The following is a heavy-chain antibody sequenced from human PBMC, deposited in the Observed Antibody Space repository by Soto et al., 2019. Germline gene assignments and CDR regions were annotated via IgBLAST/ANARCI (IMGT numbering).Heavy chain of an antibody. V-gene: IGHV4-34*01. CDR2: INHSGSN. D-gene: IGHD3-9*01. J-gene: IGHJ3*02. CDR1: GGSFSTYY. CDR3: ARGGSNDWQVAFDI. Sequence: QLQQWGAGLLKPSETLSLTCVVSGGSFSTYYYNWLRQSPGKGLEWIGEINHSGSNNYSPSLKSRVTMSLDTSKNQFSLKLTSVTAADTAVYYCARGGSNDWQVAFDIWGQGTMVTVSS.